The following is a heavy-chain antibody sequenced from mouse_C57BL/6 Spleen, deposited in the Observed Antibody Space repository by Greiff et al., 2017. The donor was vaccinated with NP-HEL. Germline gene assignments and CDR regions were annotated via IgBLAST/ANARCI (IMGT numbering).Heavy chain of an antibody. CDR3: AREGDGNYLYAMDY. J-gene: IGHJ4*01. CDR1: GYAFSSYW. V-gene: IGHV1-80*01. Sequence: QVQLQQSGAELVKPGASVKISCKASGYAFSSYWMNWVKQRPGKGLEWIGQIYPGDGDTNYNGKFKGKATLTADQSSSTAYMQLSSLTSEDSAVYFCAREGDGNYLYAMDYWGQGTSVTVSS. D-gene: IGHD2-1*01. CDR2: IYPGDGDT.